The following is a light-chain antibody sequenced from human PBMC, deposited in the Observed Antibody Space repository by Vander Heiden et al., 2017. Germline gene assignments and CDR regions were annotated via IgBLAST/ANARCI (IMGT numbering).Light chain of an antibody. CDR3: QSYDTSLNGWV. CDR2: GSS. Sequence: QSVLTQPPSVSGAPGQLVTISCTGSSSNIGAGTDVHWYQQLPGTAPKLLIYGSSYRPSGVPDRFSGSKSGTSASLAITGLQTEDEAAYYCQSYDTSLNGWVFGGGTKLTVL. V-gene: IGLV1-40*01. CDR1: SSNIGAGTD. J-gene: IGLJ3*02.